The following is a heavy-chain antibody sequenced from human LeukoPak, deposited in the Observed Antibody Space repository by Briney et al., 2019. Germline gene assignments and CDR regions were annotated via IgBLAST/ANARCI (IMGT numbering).Heavy chain of an antibody. V-gene: IGHV3-66*02. CDR1: GFTVSSNY. CDR3: ATGYYDFWSGYYSY. CDR2: IYSGGST. J-gene: IGHJ4*02. D-gene: IGHD3-3*01. Sequence: GGSLRLSCAASGFTVSSNYMSWVRQAPGKGLEWVSVIYSGGSTYYADSVKGRFTISRDNSKNTLYLQMNSLRAEDTAVYYCATGYYDFWSGYYSYWGQGTLVTVSS.